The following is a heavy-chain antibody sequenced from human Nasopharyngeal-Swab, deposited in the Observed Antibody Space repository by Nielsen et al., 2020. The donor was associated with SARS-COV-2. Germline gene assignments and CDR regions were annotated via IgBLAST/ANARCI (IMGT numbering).Heavy chain of an antibody. Sequence: SETLSLTCTVSGDSIAYSTFYRGWIRQPQGKGLEWSGNIYYNGNTYQNPSLKSRLTISVDKSKNQFSLQLSSVTAADTAVYYCVRSSSWYYFDYWAQGTQVTVSS. D-gene: IGHD6-13*01. CDR2: IYYNGNT. J-gene: IGHJ4*02. V-gene: IGHV4-39*01. CDR1: GDSIAYSTFY. CDR3: VRSSSWYYFDY.